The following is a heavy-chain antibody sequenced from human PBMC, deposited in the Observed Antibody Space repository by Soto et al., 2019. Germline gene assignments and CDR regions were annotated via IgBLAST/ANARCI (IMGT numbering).Heavy chain of an antibody. CDR2: IRNKAHSYST. CDR3: AKDDVLVEVVARDYYGMDV. Sequence: GGSLRLSCAVSGFTFGDQYMDWVRQAPGKGLEWVGRIRNKAHSYSTAYADSVKGRFTISRDNSKNTLYLQMNSLRAEDTAAYYCAKDDVLVEVVARDYYGMDVWGQGTTVTVSS. CDR1: GFTFGDQY. J-gene: IGHJ6*02. V-gene: IGHV3-72*01. D-gene: IGHD2-15*01.